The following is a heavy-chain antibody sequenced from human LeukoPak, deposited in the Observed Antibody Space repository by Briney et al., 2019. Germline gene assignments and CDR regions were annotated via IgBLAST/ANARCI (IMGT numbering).Heavy chain of an antibody. D-gene: IGHD2-2*02. CDR2: IYYSGNT. Sequence: PSETLSLTCTVSGGSISSDNWSWIRQPPGKGLEWIGYIYYSGNTHYNPSLKSRVTLSIDTSKNQFSLKLSSVTAADTAVYYCAKEALSRGIVVVPAAIPDWVYWGQGTLVTVSS. CDR1: GGSISSDN. V-gene: IGHV4-59*01. J-gene: IGHJ4*02. CDR3: AKEALSRGIVVVPAAIPDWVY.